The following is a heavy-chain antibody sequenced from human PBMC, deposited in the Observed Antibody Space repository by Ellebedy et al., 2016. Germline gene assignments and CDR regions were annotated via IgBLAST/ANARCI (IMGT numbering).Heavy chain of an antibody. CDR1: GGTFSSYA. V-gene: IGHV1-69*04. Sequence: ASVKVSCKASGGTFSSYAISWVRQAPGQGLEWMGRIIPILGIANYAQKFQGRVTITADKSTSTAHMELSSLRSEDTAVYYCARVGDYGGQGERFDYWGQGTLVTVSS. D-gene: IGHD4-23*01. J-gene: IGHJ4*02. CDR2: IIPILGIA. CDR3: ARVGDYGGQGERFDY.